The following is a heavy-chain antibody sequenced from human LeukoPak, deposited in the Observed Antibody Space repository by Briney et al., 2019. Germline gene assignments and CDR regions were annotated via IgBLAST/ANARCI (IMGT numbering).Heavy chain of an antibody. CDR3: ARGDCSSTICYSPMDV. V-gene: IGHV4-34*01. J-gene: IGHJ6*03. Sequence: SETLSLTCAVYGGSFSGYYWSWIRQTPTKGLEWIGSIYHSGSTYYNPSLKSRVTISVDTSKNQFSLKLSSVTTADTAVYYCARGDCSSTICYSPMDVWGKGTTVTVSS. CDR2: IYHSGST. CDR1: GGSFSGYY. D-gene: IGHD2-2*01.